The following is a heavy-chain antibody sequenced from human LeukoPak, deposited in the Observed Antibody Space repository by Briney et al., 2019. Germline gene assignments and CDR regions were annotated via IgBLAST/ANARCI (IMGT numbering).Heavy chain of an antibody. J-gene: IGHJ6*02. Sequence: GGSLRLSCAASGFTFSSYWMSWVRQAPGKGLEWVANIKQDGSEKYYVDSVKGRFTISRDNAKNSLYLQMNSLRAEDTAVYYCAGTIFGVEDYYYYGKDVWGQGTTVTVSS. CDR2: IKQDGSEK. CDR1: GFTFSSYW. D-gene: IGHD3-3*01. V-gene: IGHV3-7*01. CDR3: AGTIFGVEDYYYYGKDV.